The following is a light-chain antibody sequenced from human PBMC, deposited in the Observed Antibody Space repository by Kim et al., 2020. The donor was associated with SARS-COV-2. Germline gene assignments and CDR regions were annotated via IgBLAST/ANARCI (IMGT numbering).Light chain of an antibody. CDR1: KLGDKY. CDR2: QDS. CDR3: QAWDSSTYV. V-gene: IGLV3-1*01. Sequence: VSPGQTASVTCSGDKLGDKYASWYQQKPGQSPVLVIYQDSKRPSGIPERFSGSNSGNTATLTISGTQAMDEADYYCQAWDSSTYVFGTGTKVTVL. J-gene: IGLJ1*01.